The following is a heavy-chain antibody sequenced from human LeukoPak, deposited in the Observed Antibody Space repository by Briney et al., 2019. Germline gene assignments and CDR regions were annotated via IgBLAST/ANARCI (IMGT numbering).Heavy chain of an antibody. CDR2: INPNSGGT. D-gene: IGHD2-2*01. Sequence: GASVKVSCKASGCTFTAYYMHWVRQAPGQGLEWMGWINPNSGGTNYAQKFQGRVTMTRDTSISTANMELSRLRSDDTAVYYCARDHLVVPGGYEDHYYGMDVWGQGTTVTVSS. CDR1: GCTFTAYY. V-gene: IGHV1-2*02. CDR3: ARDHLVVPGGYEDHYYGMDV. J-gene: IGHJ6*02.